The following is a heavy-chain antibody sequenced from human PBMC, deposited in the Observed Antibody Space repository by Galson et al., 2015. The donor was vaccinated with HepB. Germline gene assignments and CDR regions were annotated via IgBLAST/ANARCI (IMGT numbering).Heavy chain of an antibody. CDR2: ISNDGNYI. CDR3: AKKMKSGPAVAAADY. V-gene: IGHV3-30*18. Sequence: SLRLSCALSGFTFSTYAFHWVRQAPGKGLEWVAVISNDGNYINYADSVKGRFTISRDNSMNTGHLQMNSLRTEDSGVYYCAKKMKSGPAVAAADYWGQGTQVTVS. CDR1: GFTFSTYA. J-gene: IGHJ4*02. D-gene: IGHD6-19*01.